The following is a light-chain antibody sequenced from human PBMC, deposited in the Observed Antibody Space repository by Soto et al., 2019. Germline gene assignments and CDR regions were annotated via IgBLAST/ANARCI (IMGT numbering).Light chain of an antibody. Sequence: DIQMTQSPSSLSASVRDRVTITCQASQDISNYLNWYQQKPGKAPKILICDASNLEPGVPSRFSESVSGTNFTCAISSLQPEDIASNYCQHYDNLPLTFGPGTKGDIK. J-gene: IGKJ3*01. CDR1: QDISNY. CDR2: DAS. CDR3: QHYDNLPLT. V-gene: IGKV1-33*01.